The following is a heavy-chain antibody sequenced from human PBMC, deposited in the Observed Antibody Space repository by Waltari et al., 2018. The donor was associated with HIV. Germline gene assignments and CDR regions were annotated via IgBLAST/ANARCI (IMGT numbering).Heavy chain of an antibody. Sequence: QVQLQQWGAGLLKPSETLSLTCAVYGGSFSGYYWSWIRQPPGKGLEWIGEINHSGSTSYNPSLKSRVTISVDTSKNQFSLKLSSVTAADTAVYYCARGGDGYNWGFGYWGQGTLVTVSS. CDR2: INHSGST. CDR1: GGSFSGYY. CDR3: ARGGDGYNWGFGY. V-gene: IGHV4-34*01. J-gene: IGHJ4*02. D-gene: IGHD5-12*01.